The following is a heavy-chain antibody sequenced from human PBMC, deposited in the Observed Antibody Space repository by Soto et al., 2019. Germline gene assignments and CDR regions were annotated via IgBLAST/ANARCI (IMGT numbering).Heavy chain of an antibody. CDR1: GYTFTSYY. Sequence: QVQLVQSGAEVKKPGASVKVSCKASGYTFTSYYMHWVRQAPGQGLEWMGIINPSGGSTSYAQKYQGRGTMTRDTSTSAVYMELSRLRSEDTAVYYCARDPPRYCSSTSCYGHPSDWFDHWGQGTLVTVSS. CDR3: ARDPPRYCSSTSCYGHPSDWFDH. D-gene: IGHD2-2*01. J-gene: IGHJ5*02. CDR2: INPSGGST. V-gene: IGHV1-46*03.